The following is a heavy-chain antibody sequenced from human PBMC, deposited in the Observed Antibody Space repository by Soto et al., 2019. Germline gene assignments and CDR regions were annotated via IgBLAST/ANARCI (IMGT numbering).Heavy chain of an antibody. CDR3: ARDPTWSSDY. Sequence: GGSLRLSYAASGVTFSVYNMNWVRQAPGKGLEWISCIKSDSSGTWYADSVKGRFTMSRDNAKNSLYLQMNSLRDEDTAVYFCARDPTWSSDYWGQGPLVTLSS. D-gene: IGHD2-8*02. CDR1: GVTFSVYN. V-gene: IGHV3-48*02. J-gene: IGHJ4*02. CDR2: IKSDSSGT.